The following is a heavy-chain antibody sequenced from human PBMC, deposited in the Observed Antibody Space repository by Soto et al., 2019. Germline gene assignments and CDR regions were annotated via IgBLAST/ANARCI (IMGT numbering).Heavy chain of an antibody. Sequence: GGSLRLSCAASGFTFGTYAMHWVRQAPGKGLEWVAVIYYDGSNRYYGDAVKGRFTISRDNSKSTLYLQMSSLRAEDTAVYYCARSFCTNGVCYYFFDFWAHGTLVTVSS. J-gene: IGHJ4*01. CDR3: ARSFCTNGVCYYFFDF. CDR2: IYYDGSNR. D-gene: IGHD2-8*01. V-gene: IGHV3-33*01. CDR1: GFTFGTYA.